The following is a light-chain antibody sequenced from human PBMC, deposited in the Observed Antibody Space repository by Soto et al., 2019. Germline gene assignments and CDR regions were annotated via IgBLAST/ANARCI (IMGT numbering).Light chain of an antibody. CDR2: ANN. J-gene: IGLJ2*01. V-gene: IGLV1-44*01. CDR1: RSNIGINA. Sequence: QSVLTQPPSVSGTPGQRVSISCSGSRSNIGINAVDWYHQLPGTAPKVLIYANNQRPSGVPDRFSGSKSGTSASLAINGLQSDDEALYYCAAWDDSLNGLVFGGGTKVTVL. CDR3: AAWDDSLNGLV.